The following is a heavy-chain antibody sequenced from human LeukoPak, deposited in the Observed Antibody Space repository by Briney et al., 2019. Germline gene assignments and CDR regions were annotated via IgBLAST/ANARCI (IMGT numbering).Heavy chain of an antibody. CDR3: ATSTPLGTYYFDY. Sequence: GGSLRLSCAASGFTFSSYAMSWARQAPGKGLEWVSAISGGGGSTYYPDSVKGRFTISRDNSKNTLYLQMSSLRAEDTAVYYCATSTPLGTYYFDYWGQGTLVTVSS. V-gene: IGHV3-23*01. CDR1: GFTFSSYA. J-gene: IGHJ4*02. D-gene: IGHD1-14*01. CDR2: ISGGGGST.